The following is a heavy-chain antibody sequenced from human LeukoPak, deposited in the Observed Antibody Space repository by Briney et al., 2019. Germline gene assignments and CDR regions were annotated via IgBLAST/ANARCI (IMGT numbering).Heavy chain of an antibody. V-gene: IGHV4-39*01. J-gene: IGHJ3*02. CDR2: IYYSGST. Sequence: SETLSLTCTVSGGSISSSSYYWGWIRQPPGKGLEWIGSIYYSGSTYYNPSLKSRVTISVDTSKNQFSLKLSSVTAADTAVYYCARAERNDAFDIWGQGTMVTVSS. CDR3: ARAERNDAFDI. CDR1: GGSISSSSYY.